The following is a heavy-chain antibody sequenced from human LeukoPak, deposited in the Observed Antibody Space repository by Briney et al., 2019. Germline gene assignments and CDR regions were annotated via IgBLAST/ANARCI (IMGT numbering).Heavy chain of an antibody. Sequence: GGSLRLSCAASGFTFSTYSGNWIRQAPGKGLEWVSSISDDSNYIFYADSVKGRFTISRDNSKNTLYLQMNSLRAEDTAVYYCAKVGLAAAGTEFDYWGQGTLVTVSS. V-gene: IGHV3-21*01. CDR3: AKVGLAAAGTEFDY. CDR2: ISDDSNYI. D-gene: IGHD6-13*01. J-gene: IGHJ4*02. CDR1: GFTFSTYS.